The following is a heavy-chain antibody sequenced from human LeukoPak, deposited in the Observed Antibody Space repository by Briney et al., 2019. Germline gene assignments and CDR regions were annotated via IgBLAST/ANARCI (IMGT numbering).Heavy chain of an antibody. CDR3: AKDRGEGYYDSLLGY. V-gene: IGHV3-33*06. Sequence: GGSLRLSCAASGFTFSSYGMHWVRQAPGKGLEMVPVIWYDGSNKYYADSVKGRFTISRDNSKNTLYLQMNSLRAEDTAVYYCAKDRGEGYYDSLLGYWGQGTLVTVSS. CDR2: IWYDGSNK. CDR1: GFTFSSYG. J-gene: IGHJ4*02. D-gene: IGHD3-22*01.